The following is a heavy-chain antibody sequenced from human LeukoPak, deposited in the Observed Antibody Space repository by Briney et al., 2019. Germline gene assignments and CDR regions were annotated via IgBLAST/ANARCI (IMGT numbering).Heavy chain of an antibody. J-gene: IGHJ3*02. V-gene: IGHV4-59*01. Sequence: PSETLSLTCTVSGGSISSYYWSWIRQPPGKGLEWIGYIYYSGSTNYNPSLKSRVTISVDTSKNQFSLKLSSVTAADTAVYHCARDRAPVLRYFDWLGSHAFDIWGQGTMVTVSS. CDR3: ARDRAPVLRYFDWLGSHAFDI. D-gene: IGHD3-9*01. CDR2: IYYSGST. CDR1: GGSISSYY.